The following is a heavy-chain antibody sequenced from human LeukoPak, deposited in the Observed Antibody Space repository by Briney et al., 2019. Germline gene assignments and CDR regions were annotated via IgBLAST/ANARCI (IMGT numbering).Heavy chain of an antibody. Sequence: ASVTVSCKASGYSFTSYPIHWVRQAPGQGLEWVGWIHTGNGTTRYSPRFQGRLTLTRDISATTAYMHLSSLKFEDTAVYYCASNAFDYWGQGALVTVSS. V-gene: IGHV1-3*04. CDR3: ASNAFDY. CDR1: GYSFTSYP. CDR2: IHTGNGTT. J-gene: IGHJ4*02.